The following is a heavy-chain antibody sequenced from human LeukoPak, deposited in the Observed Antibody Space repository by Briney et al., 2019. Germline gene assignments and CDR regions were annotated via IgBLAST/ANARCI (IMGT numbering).Heavy chain of an antibody. CDR3: ARDLSSYDFWSGYYTVYYYYGMDV. CDR1: GGTFSSYA. D-gene: IGHD3-3*01. J-gene: IGHJ6*02. Sequence: SVKVSCKASGGTFSSYAISWVRQAPGQGLEWMGGIIPIFGTANYAQKFQGRVTITADESTSTAYMELSSLRSEDTAVYYCARDLSSYDFWSGYYTVYYYYGMDVWGQGTTVTVSS. V-gene: IGHV1-69*13. CDR2: IIPIFGTA.